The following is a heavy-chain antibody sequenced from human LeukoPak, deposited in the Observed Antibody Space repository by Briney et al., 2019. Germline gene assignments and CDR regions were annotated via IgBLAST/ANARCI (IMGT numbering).Heavy chain of an antibody. Sequence: GGSLRLSCVASGLTVSRHYMTWVRQASGKGLEWLSVISTGGSTNYADSVKGRFTISRDNSKNILYLQMNSLRAEDTAVYYCARDDYYDSSGLDYWGQGTLVTVSS. CDR2: ISTGGST. CDR1: GLTVSRHY. D-gene: IGHD3-22*01. CDR3: ARDDYYDSSGLDY. V-gene: IGHV3-53*01. J-gene: IGHJ4*02.